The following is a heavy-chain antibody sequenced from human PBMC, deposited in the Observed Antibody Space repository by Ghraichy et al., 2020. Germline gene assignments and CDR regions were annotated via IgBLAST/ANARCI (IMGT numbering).Heavy chain of an antibody. V-gene: IGHV3-23*01. CDR1: GFTFSSYA. CDR2: IGGSGGAT. J-gene: IGHJ4*02. D-gene: IGHD3-22*01. Sequence: GSLRLSCATSGFTFSSYAMSWFRHAPGKGPEWVSAIGGSGGATFYADPVKGRFTIPRDNSKNTLYLQMSSLGAEDTALYYCANDHNYFYSSGPWGQGTLVTVSS. CDR3: ANDHNYFYSSGP.